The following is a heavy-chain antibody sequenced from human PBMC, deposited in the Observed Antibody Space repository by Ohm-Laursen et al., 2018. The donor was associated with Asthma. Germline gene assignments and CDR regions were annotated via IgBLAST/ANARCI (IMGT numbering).Heavy chain of an antibody. J-gene: IGHJ6*02. CDR3: AKALVGAPLYYHYYGMDV. CDR1: GFTFSSYG. D-gene: IGHD1-26*01. CDR2: LSYRGSNK. Sequence: SLRLSCSASGFTFSSYGMHWVRQAPGKGLEWVAALSYRGSNKYYADSVKGRFTISRDNSKNTLYLQMNSLRDEDTALYYCAKALVGAPLYYHYYGMDVWGQGTTVTVSS. V-gene: IGHV3-30*18.